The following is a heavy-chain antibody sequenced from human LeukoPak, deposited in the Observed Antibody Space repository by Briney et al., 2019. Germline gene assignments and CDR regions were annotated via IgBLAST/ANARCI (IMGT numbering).Heavy chain of an antibody. J-gene: IGHJ4*02. V-gene: IGHV4-39*01. Sequence: SETLSLTCTVSDASISSSTYYWGWIRQPQGKGLEWIGSMSYSGSTYYNPSLKSRVTISVDTSKTQFSLKLSSVTAADTAVYYCARRSSWYGYYFDHWGQGTLVTVSS. CDR2: MSYSGST. D-gene: IGHD6-13*01. CDR3: ARRSSWYGYYFDH. CDR1: DASISSSTYY.